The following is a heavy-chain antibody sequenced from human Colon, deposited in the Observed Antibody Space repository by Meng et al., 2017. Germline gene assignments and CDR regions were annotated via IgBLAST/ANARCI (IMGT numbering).Heavy chain of an antibody. CDR3: AKNGAYCLEY. CDR1: GGSITNSNW. Sequence: QLRLQESVPGLVTPSGTLSLTCAVSGGSITNSNWWSWVRQPPGKGLEWIGQTYRSVITAYNPSLKSRVTISVDKSKNQLSLTLSSVNAADTAVYYCAKNGAYCLEYWGQGILVTVSS. J-gene: IGHJ4*02. V-gene: IGHV4-4*02. D-gene: IGHD2-8*02. CDR2: TYRSVIT.